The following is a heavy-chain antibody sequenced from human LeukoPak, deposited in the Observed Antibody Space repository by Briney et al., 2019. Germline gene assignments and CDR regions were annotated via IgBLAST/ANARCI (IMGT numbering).Heavy chain of an antibody. CDR1: GGSISSYY. Sequence: SETLSLTSTVPGGSISSYYWSWIRQPPGKGLEWIGYFYYSGGAIYNPYLTSRVTISLDASTNQSSFKLRSVTAADTARFYCARENFSSTSGTGNLFDPWGQGTLVTVSS. J-gene: IGHJ5*02. CDR3: ARENFSSTSGTGNLFDP. D-gene: IGHD2-2*01. V-gene: IGHV4-59*01. CDR2: FYYSGGA.